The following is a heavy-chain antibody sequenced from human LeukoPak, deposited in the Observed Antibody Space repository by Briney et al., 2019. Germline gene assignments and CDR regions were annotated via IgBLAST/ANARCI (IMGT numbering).Heavy chain of an antibody. CDR3: AREAYCSGGSCYSGAFDI. J-gene: IGHJ3*02. Sequence: PGGSLRLSCAASGFTYSSYAMHWVRQAPGKGLEYVSAISSNGGSTYYANSVKGRFTISRDNSKNTLYLQMGSLRAEDMAVYYCAREAYCSGGSCYSGAFDIWGQGTMVTVSS. D-gene: IGHD2-15*01. CDR2: ISSNGGST. V-gene: IGHV3-64*01. CDR1: GFTYSSYA.